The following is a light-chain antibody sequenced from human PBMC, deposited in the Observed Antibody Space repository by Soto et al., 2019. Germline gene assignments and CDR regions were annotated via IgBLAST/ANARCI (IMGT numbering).Light chain of an antibody. Sequence: DIQMTQSPSTLSASVGDRVTITCRASQSISSWLAWYQQKPGKAPNLLIYKASSLESGVPSRFSGSGSGTEFTLTISSLQPDDFATYYCQQYNSHPTFGGGTKVEIK. J-gene: IGKJ4*01. CDR1: QSISSW. V-gene: IGKV1-5*03. CDR3: QQYNSHPT. CDR2: KAS.